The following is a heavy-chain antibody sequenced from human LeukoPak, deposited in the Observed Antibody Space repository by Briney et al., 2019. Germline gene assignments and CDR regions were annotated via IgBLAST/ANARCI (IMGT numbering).Heavy chain of an antibody. D-gene: IGHD3-22*01. V-gene: IGHV1-2*02. CDR2: ISPNSGGT. Sequence: GASVKVSCKASGYTFTGYYMHWVRQAPGQGLEWMGWISPNSGGTNYAQKFQGRVTMTRDTSISTAYMELSRLRSDDTAVYYCASNTGTSGYYPFDYWGQGTLVTVSS. CDR1: GYTFTGYY. J-gene: IGHJ4*02. CDR3: ASNTGTSGYYPFDY.